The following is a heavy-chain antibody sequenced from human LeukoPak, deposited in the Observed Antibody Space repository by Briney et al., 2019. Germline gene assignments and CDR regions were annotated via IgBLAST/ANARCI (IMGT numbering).Heavy chain of an antibody. J-gene: IGHJ3*02. D-gene: IGHD5-24*01. V-gene: IGHV5-51*01. CDR1: GYSFTSYW. CDR3: ARPERDGYPRGAFDI. Sequence: GESLKISCKSSGYSFTSYWIGWVRQMPGKGLEWMGIIYPGDSDTRYSPSFQGQVTISADKSISTAYLQWSSLKASDTAMYYCARPERDGYPRGAFDIWGQGTMVTVSS. CDR2: IYPGDSDT.